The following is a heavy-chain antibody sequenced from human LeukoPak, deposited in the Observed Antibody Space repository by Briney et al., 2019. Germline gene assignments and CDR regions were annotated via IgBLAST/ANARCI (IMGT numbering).Heavy chain of an antibody. CDR1: GYTFTSYD. D-gene: IGHD2-2*01. CDR2: MSPNSGDT. Sequence: GASVKVSCKASGYTFTSYDINWMRQATGQGLEWMGWMSPNSGDTNYAQKFQGRVTMTRDTSISTAYMELSRLRFDDTAVYYCARDYCSSTSCLFDYWGQGTLVTVSS. J-gene: IGHJ4*02. CDR3: ARDYCSSTSCLFDY. V-gene: IGHV1-2*02.